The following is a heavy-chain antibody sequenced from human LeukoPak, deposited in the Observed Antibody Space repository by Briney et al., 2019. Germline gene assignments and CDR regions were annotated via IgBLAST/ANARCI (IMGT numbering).Heavy chain of an antibody. J-gene: IGHJ4*02. D-gene: IGHD1-26*01. CDR3: ARVVGLNEWEPQY. CDR1: GYTFTIYG. Sequence: ASVKVSCKASGYTFTIYGISWVRQAPGQGLEWMGWISPYNGNRNYAQKFQGRVTMTTDTSTSTAYMELRSLRSDDTAVYYCARVVGLNEWEPQYWGRGTLVTVSS. CDR2: ISPYNGNR. V-gene: IGHV1-18*01.